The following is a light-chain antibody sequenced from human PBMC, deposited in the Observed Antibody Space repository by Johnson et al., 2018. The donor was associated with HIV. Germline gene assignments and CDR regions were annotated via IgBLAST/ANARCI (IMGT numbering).Light chain of an antibody. J-gene: IGLJ1*01. CDR2: DNT. CDR3: GTWDSSLSAYV. V-gene: IGLV1-51*01. CDR1: RSNIGNNY. Sequence: QSVLTQPPSVSAAPGQKVTISCSGSRSNIGNNYISWYQQLPVAAPKLFIYDNTKRPSGIPDRFSSSKSGTSATLGITGLQPGDEADYYCGTWDSSLSAYVFGTGTKVTVL.